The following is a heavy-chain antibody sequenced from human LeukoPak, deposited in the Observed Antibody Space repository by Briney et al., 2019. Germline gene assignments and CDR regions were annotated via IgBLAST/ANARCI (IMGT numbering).Heavy chain of an antibody. CDR1: GYTFTSYG. V-gene: IGHV1-18*01. D-gene: IGHD2-2*01. Sequence: GASVKVSCKASGYTFTSYGISWVRQAPGQGLEWMGWISAYNGYTNYAQKLQGRVTMTTDTSTSTAYMELRSLRSDDTAVYYCARARIVVVPAAMGGNWFDPWGQGTLVTVSS. CDR2: ISAYNGYT. J-gene: IGHJ5*02. CDR3: ARARIVVVPAAMGGNWFDP.